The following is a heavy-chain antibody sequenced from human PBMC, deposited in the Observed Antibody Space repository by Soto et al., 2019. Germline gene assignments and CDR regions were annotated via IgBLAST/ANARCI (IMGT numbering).Heavy chain of an antibody. Sequence: ASLNLSCKASGYTFTSYVISRVRQTPGQGLEWMGWISAYNGNTNYAQKLQGRVTMTTDTSTSTAYMELRSLRSDDTAVYYCARAPMAYSSSWYGGGEYNWFDTWGQGTLVTVSS. D-gene: IGHD6-13*01. CDR1: GYTFTSYV. CDR3: ARAPMAYSSSWYGGGEYNWFDT. J-gene: IGHJ5*02. V-gene: IGHV1-18*01. CDR2: ISAYNGNT.